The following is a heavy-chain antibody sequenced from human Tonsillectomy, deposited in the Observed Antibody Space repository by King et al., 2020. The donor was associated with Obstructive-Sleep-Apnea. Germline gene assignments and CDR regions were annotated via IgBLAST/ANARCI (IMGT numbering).Heavy chain of an antibody. V-gene: IGHV1-2*04. Sequence: QLVQSGAEVKRPGASVKVSCKASGYTFTGYYTHWVRQAPGQGLEWMGWINPNNGGTKYVQKFQGWVTMTRDTSISTAYLEVRSADTAVYYCARGSNGWAYNWFDPWGQGTLVTVSS. CDR2: INPNNGGT. D-gene: IGHD6-19*01. CDR3: ARGSNGWAYNWFDP. J-gene: IGHJ5*02. CDR1: GYTFTGYY.